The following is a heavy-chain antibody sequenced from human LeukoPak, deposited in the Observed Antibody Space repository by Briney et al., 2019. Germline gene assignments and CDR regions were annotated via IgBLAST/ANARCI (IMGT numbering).Heavy chain of an antibody. Sequence: SGGSLRLSCAASGFTFDDYAMHWVRQAPGQGLEWVSGISWNSGSIGYADSVKGRFTISRDNAKNSLYLQMNSLRAEDTALYYCAEDRRATVTILCAFDIWGQGTMVTVSS. D-gene: IGHD4-17*01. CDR1: GFTFDDYA. CDR2: ISWNSGSI. V-gene: IGHV3-9*01. CDR3: AEDRRATVTILCAFDI. J-gene: IGHJ3*02.